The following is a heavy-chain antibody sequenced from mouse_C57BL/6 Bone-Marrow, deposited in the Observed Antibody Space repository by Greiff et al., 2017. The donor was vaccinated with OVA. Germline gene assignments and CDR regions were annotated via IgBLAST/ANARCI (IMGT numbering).Heavy chain of an antibody. V-gene: IGHV1-69*01. CDR3: ARRRNLHLGGFAY. Sequence: QVQLQQPGAELVMPGASVKLSCKASGYTFTSYWMHWVKQRPGQGLEWIGEIDPSDSYTNYNQKFKGKSTLTVDKSSSTAYMQLSSLTSEDSAVYYCARRRNLHLGGFAYWGQGTLVTVSA. CDR1: GYTFTSYW. CDR2: IDPSDSYT. J-gene: IGHJ3*01. D-gene: IGHD3-1*01.